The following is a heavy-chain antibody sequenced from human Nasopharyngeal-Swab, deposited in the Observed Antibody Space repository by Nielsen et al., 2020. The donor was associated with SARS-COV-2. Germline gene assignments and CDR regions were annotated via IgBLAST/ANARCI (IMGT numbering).Heavy chain of an antibody. CDR3: ARENQEYANIWIDY. Sequence: ASVKVSCKASGYTFTSNVLNWVRQAPGQEPEYIGWIITPTGAPTYAQAFTGLFVISLDTSVSTTYLQISSLKADDTAVYYCARENQEYANIWIDYWGQGTQVTVSS. V-gene: IGHV7-4-1*02. D-gene: IGHD1-1*01. CDR1: GYTFTSNV. CDR2: IITPTGAP. J-gene: IGHJ4*02.